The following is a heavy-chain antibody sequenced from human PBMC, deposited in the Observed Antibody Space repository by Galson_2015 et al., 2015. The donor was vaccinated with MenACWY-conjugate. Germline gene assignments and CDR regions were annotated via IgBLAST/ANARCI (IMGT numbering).Heavy chain of an antibody. V-gene: IGHV1-46*01. CDR1: GYTITTYY. CDR3: VREYRGGSFDY. CDR2: IRPSGDDGT. Sequence: SVKVSCKASGYTITTYYMHWVRQAPGQGLEWMGIIRPSGDDGTTYAQKFQGRVTMTRDTSTSTVYMDLSSLRSEDTAVYYCVREYRGGSFDYWGQGTLVTVSS. J-gene: IGHJ4*02. D-gene: IGHD1-26*01.